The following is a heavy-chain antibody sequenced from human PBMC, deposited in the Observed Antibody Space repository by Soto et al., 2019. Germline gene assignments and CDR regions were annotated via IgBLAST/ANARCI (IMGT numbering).Heavy chain of an antibody. Sequence: PSETLSLTCTVSGGCIRNYYWSWIRQPPGKGLEWIGYVYSSGSTHYNPSLQSRVTISADTSKNQVSLKVNSVTAADTAVYYCARDHPHSYGVYYYDYWGQGTPVTVSS. CDR1: GGCIRNYY. D-gene: IGHD5-18*01. CDR3: ARDHPHSYGVYYYDY. V-gene: IGHV4-59*01. CDR2: VYSSGST. J-gene: IGHJ4*02.